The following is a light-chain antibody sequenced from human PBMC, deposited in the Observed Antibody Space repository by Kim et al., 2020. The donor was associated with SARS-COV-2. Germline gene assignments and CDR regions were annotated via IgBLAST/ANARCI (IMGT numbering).Light chain of an antibody. Sequence: GQSCTISCHGPSGDIGNSKRVSWYQPHSGKAPRLITYDGRDRSSGVAARFSGSKSANMASLTISGLRSEDEADYYCCSTSNTLDYVFGSGTKVTVL. CDR3: CSTSNTLDYV. J-gene: IGLJ1*01. V-gene: IGLV2-14*03. CDR2: DGR. CDR1: SGDIGNSKR.